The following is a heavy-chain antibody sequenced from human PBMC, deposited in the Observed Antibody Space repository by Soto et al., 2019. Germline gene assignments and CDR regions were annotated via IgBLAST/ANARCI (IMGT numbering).Heavy chain of an antibody. J-gene: IGHJ4*02. CDR3: ERNSKADYGLYYFDY. Sequence: SVKVSCKASGYIFTSYGISWVRQAPGQGLEWMGWIIANIGNANYAQKFQGRVTITADESTSTAYMELSSLRSEDTAVYYCERNSKADYGLYYFDYWGQGTLVTVSS. D-gene: IGHD4-17*01. CDR2: IIANIGNA. V-gene: IGHV1-69*13. CDR1: GYIFTSYG.